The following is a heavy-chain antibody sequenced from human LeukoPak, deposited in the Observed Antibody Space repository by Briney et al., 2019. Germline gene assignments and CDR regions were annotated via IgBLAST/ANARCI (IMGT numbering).Heavy chain of an antibody. J-gene: IGHJ4*02. CDR1: GYSISSGYY. Sequence: SETLSLTCAVSGYSISSGYYWGWIRQPPGKGLEWIGIIYHGGSTYYKPSLKSRVTISVDRSKNQFSLKLSSVTAADTAVYYCASSCRKGDFDYWGQGTLVTVSS. CDR3: ASSCRKGDFDY. D-gene: IGHD2-2*01. CDR2: IYHGGST. V-gene: IGHV4-38-2*01.